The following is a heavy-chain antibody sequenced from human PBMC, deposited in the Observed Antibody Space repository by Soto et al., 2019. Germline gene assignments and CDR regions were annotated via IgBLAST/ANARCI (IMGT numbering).Heavy chain of an antibody. Sequence: EVQLVESGGGSVQPGGSLRLSCAASGYTFSSHAMSWVRQAPGKGLEWVSAISNSGGSTYYRDSVKGRFTIPRDNSKTTLYLQMNSLRAEDTALYYCAKLVAATGTLALGQGTLVTVSS. D-gene: IGHD6-13*01. CDR1: GYTFSSHA. V-gene: IGHV3-23*04. J-gene: IGHJ5*02. CDR3: AKLVAATGTLA. CDR2: ISNSGGST.